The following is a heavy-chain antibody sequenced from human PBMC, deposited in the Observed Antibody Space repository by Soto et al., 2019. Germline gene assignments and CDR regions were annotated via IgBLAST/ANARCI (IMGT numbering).Heavy chain of an antibody. D-gene: IGHD2-15*01. J-gene: IGHJ2*01. CDR1: GFTFSSYG. CDR3: ARVGYCSGGSCYFGYFDL. V-gene: IGHV3-33*01. CDR2: IWYDGSNK. Sequence: GGSLRLSCAASGFTFSSYGMHWVRQAPGKGLEWVAVIWYDGSNKYYVDSVKGRFTISRDNAKNSLYLQMNSLRAEDTAVYYWARVGYCSGGSCYFGYFDLWGRGTLVTVSS.